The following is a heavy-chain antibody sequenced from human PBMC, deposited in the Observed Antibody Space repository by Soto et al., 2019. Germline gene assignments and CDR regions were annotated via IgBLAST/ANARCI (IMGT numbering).Heavy chain of an antibody. Sequence: QVQLVESGGGVVQPGRSLRLSCAASGFTFSNFGMHWVHQAPGKGLEWVAAISADGSDKYSSGSVKGRFTISRDNSKNTLFLQMNSLRVEDTAVYYCVKGSDVARQELDYWGQGTLVTVSS. J-gene: IGHJ4*02. CDR2: ISADGSDK. D-gene: IGHD3-3*01. CDR1: GFTFSNFG. V-gene: IGHV3-30*18. CDR3: VKGSDVARQELDY.